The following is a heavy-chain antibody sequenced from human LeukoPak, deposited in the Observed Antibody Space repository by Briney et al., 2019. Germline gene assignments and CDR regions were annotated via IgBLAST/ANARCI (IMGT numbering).Heavy chain of an antibody. CDR3: ARDSPGYCSGGSCYITYYYYYGMDV. J-gene: IGHJ6*02. CDR1: GFTFSDYY. V-gene: IGHV3-11*01. Sequence: GGSLRLSCAASGFTFSDYYMSWIRQAPGKGLEWVSYISSSGSTIYYAHSVKGRFTISRDNAKNSLYLQMNSLRAEDTAVYYCARDSPGYCSGGSCYITYYYYYGMDVWGQGTTVTVSS. CDR2: ISSSGSTI. D-gene: IGHD2-15*01.